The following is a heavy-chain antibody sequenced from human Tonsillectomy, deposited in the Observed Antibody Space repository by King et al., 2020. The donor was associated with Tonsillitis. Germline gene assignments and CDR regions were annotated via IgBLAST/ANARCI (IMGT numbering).Heavy chain of an antibody. CDR3: TREPHIGFYY. Sequence: QLVQSGGGVVQPGRSLRLSCAASGFTFSSYAMHWVRQTPGKGLEWVTIISYDGSNKYYADSVKGRFTISRDNSKNTLYLQMNSLRVEDTAVYYCTREPHIGFYYWGQGTLVTVSS. CDR2: ISYDGSNK. CDR1: GFTFSSYA. J-gene: IGHJ4*02. V-gene: IGHV3-30*04.